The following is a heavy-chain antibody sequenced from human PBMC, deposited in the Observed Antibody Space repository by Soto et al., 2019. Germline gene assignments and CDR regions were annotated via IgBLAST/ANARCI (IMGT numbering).Heavy chain of an antibody. V-gene: IGHV5-10-1*01. Sequence: QVPGKGLEWMGRIDPSDSYTNYSPSFQGHVTISADKSISTAYLQWSSLKASDTAMYYCARHFVLGAFDIWGQGTMVTVSS. J-gene: IGHJ3*02. CDR3: ARHFVLGAFDI. CDR2: IDPSDSYT. D-gene: IGHD2-21*01.